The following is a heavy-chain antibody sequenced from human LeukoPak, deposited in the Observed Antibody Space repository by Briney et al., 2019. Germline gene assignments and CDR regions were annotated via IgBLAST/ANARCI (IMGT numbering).Heavy chain of an antibody. D-gene: IGHD1/OR15-1a*01. CDR3: ARGPVGFTWNTEGSF. CDR1: GGSISRGSYY. V-gene: IGHV4-61*02. Sequence: KTSETLSLTCTVSGGSISRGSYYWSWIRQPAWKGLEWIGRIYTSGSTNYNPSLKSRVTISVDTSKNQFSLKLSSVTAADTAVYYCARGPVGFTWNTEGSFWGQGTLVTVSS. J-gene: IGHJ4*02. CDR2: IYTSGST.